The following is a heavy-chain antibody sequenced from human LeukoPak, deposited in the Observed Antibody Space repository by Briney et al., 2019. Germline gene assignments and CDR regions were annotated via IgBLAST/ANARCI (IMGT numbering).Heavy chain of an antibody. Sequence: ASVRVSCTASGYTFSDYYMHWVRQAPGQGLEWMGWINPNSGGTNYAQKFQGRVTMTRDTSIGTAYMELSRLRSDDTAVYYCARGVGYSSSWRFDYWGQGTLVTVSS. V-gene: IGHV1-2*02. J-gene: IGHJ4*02. CDR3: ARGVGYSSSWRFDY. CDR2: INPNSGGT. CDR1: GYTFSDYY. D-gene: IGHD6-13*01.